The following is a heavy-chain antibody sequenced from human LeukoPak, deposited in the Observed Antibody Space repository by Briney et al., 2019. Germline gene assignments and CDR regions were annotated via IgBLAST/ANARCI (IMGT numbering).Heavy chain of an antibody. Sequence: PGGSLRLSCAASGFTFKSYGMHWVRQAPGKGLEWVAIIWYDGSNKYYADFVKGRFTTSRDNSKNTLYLQMNSLRADDTAVYYCAGVSGYSGTWYVDYWGQGTLVTVSS. V-gene: IGHV3-33*08. J-gene: IGHJ4*02. CDR1: GFTFKSYG. D-gene: IGHD6-13*01. CDR2: IWYDGSNK. CDR3: AGVSGYSGTWYVDY.